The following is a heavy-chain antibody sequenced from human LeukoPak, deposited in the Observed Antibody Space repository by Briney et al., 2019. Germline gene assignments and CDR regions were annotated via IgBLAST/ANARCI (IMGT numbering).Heavy chain of an antibody. CDR3: ARDRKLELRLFSYMDV. J-gene: IGHJ6*03. D-gene: IGHD1-7*01. Sequence: GGSLRLSCAASGFTVSSYAMRWVRQAPGKGLEWVAVISYDGSNKYYADSVKGRFTISRDNSKNTLYLQMNSLRAEDTAVYYCARDRKLELRLFSYMDVWGKGTTVTVSS. V-gene: IGHV3-30*04. CDR1: GFTVSSYA. CDR2: ISYDGSNK.